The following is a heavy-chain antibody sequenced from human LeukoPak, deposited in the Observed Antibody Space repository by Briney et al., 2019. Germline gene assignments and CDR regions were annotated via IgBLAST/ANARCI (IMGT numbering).Heavy chain of an antibody. CDR1: GGSISRYY. V-gene: IGHV4-4*07. CDR2: IYTSGRT. Sequence: SETLSLTCSVSGGSISRYYWSWIRQPAGKGLEWIGRIYTSGRTDYNPSLKSRVTMSVETSKNQFSLKLTSVTAADAAVYYCATSATGDSTGYYYFHFHHWGQGTLVTVSS. D-gene: IGHD3-22*01. CDR3: ATSATGDSTGYYYFHFHH. J-gene: IGHJ1*01.